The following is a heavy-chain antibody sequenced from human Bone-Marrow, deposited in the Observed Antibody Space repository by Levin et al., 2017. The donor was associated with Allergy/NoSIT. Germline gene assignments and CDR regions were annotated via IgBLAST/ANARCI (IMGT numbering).Heavy chain of an antibody. D-gene: IGHD6-25*01. CDR3: ARVPNKRAAARVLGP. J-gene: IGHJ5*02. CDR1: GGSFSGYY. Sequence: KTGGSLRLSCAVYGGSFSGYYWSWIRQSPERGLEYIGETSHTGNANYNPSLKSRVTISVDTSKSQFSLKLDSVTAADTAVYYCARVPNKRAAARVLGPWGPGTLVTVSS. CDR2: TSHTGNA. V-gene: IGHV4-34*01.